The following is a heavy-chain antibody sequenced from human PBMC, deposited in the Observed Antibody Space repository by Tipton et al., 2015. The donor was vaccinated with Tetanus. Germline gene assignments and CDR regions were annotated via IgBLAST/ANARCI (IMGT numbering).Heavy chain of an antibody. V-gene: IGHV4-59*01. CDR3: ARYYDSSGYYRRRYTSSFDY. CDR2: IYYSGST. D-gene: IGHD3-22*01. Sequence: LRLSCTVSGGSISSYYWSWIRQPPGKGLEWIGYIYYSGSTNYNPSLKSRVTISVDTSKNQFSPKLSSVTAADTAVYYCARYYDSSGYYRRRYTSSFDYWGQGTLVTVSS. J-gene: IGHJ4*02. CDR1: GGSISSYY.